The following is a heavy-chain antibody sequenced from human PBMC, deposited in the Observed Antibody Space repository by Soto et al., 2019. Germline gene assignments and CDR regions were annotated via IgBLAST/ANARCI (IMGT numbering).Heavy chain of an antibody. CDR2: INPNSGGT. CDR3: ARDLLKSVTGYILTALRIPMDL. J-gene: IGHJ6*02. V-gene: IGHV1-2*02. Sequence: ASVNVSCKASGYTFTGYYMHWVRQAPGQRLEWMGWINPNSGGTNYAQKFQGRVTITRDTSISTAYMELSRLRSDDNAVYYCARDLLKSVTGYILTALRIPMDLWGQGTTVTVSS. CDR1: GYTFTGYY. D-gene: IGHD3-9*01.